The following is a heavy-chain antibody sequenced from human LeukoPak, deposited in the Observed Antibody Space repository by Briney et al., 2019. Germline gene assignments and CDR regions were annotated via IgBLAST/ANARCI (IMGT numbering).Heavy chain of an antibody. CDR1: GGSISSSSYY. D-gene: IGHD1-26*01. CDR2: IYYSGST. Sequence: PSETLSLTCTVSGGSISSSSYYWGWIRQPPGKGLEWIGSIYYSGSTYYNPSLKSRVTISVDTSKNQFSLKLSSVTAADTAVYYCARPLSGTNKGYRDAFDIWGQGTMVTVSS. V-gene: IGHV4-39*01. J-gene: IGHJ3*02. CDR3: ARPLSGTNKGYRDAFDI.